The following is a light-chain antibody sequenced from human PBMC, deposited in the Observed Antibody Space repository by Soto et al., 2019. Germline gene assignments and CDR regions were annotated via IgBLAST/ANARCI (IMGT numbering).Light chain of an antibody. V-gene: IGKV3-11*01. Sequence: EIVLTQSPGTLSLSPGERATLSCRASQSVSSYLAWYQQKRGQAPRLLIYDSSNRATGIPARFSGSGSGTDFSLTISSLEPEDFAVYYCQQRSSWPLTFGGGTKVDI. J-gene: IGKJ4*01. CDR3: QQRSSWPLT. CDR2: DSS. CDR1: QSVSSY.